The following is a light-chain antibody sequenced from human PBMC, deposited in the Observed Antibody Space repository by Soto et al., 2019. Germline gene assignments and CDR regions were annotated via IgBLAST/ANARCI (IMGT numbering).Light chain of an antibody. CDR2: DAS. Sequence: NQMTQSPSTVSASVGDRVTITCRASQSISSSLAWYQQKPGKAPKVLIYDASSLDSGVPSRFSGSGYGTEFTLTVSSLQPGDFATYSCQQYESYPYSFGQGTKLEIK. V-gene: IGKV1-5*01. J-gene: IGKJ2*01. CDR1: QSISSS. CDR3: QQYESYPYS.